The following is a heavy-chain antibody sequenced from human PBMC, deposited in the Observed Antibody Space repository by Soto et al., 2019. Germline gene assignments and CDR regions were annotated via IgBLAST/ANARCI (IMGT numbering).Heavy chain of an antibody. CDR1: GFTFSGSA. D-gene: IGHD6-19*01. J-gene: IGHJ6*02. CDR2: IRSKANSYAT. V-gene: IGHV3-73*01. Sequence: PGGSLRLSCAASGFTFSGSAMHWVRQASGKGLEWVGRIRSKANSYATAYAASVKGRFTISRDDSKNTAYLQMNSLKTEDTAVYYCTRRGGPVAGTSPYYYYGMDVWGQGTTVTVSS. CDR3: TRRGGPVAGTSPYYYYGMDV.